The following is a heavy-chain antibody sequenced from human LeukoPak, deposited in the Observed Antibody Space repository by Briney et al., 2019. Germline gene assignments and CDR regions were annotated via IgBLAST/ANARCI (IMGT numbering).Heavy chain of an antibody. V-gene: IGHV4-34*01. CDR3: AKKSYYYGSGSYRTYYFDY. Sequence: SETLSLTCAVYGGSFSGYYWSWIRQPPGKGLEWIGEINHSGSTNYNPSLKSRVTISVGTSKNQFSLKLSSVTAADTAVYYCAKKSYYYGSGSYRTYYFDYWGQGTLVTVSS. D-gene: IGHD3-10*01. J-gene: IGHJ4*02. CDR1: GGSFSGYY. CDR2: INHSGST.